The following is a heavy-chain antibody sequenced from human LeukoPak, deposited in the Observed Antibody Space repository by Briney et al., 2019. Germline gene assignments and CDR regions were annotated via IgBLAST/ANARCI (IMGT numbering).Heavy chain of an antibody. J-gene: IGHJ4*02. CDR2: ISGSGSTI. D-gene: IGHD3-10*01. CDR1: GFTFSSYA. Sequence: GGSLRLSCAASGFTFSSYAMSWVRQAPGKGLEWVSVISGSGSTIYYADSVKGRFTISRDNAKNSLYLQMNSLRAEDTAVYYCARDALLWFGESYYFDYWGQGTLVTVSS. V-gene: IGHV3-21*01. CDR3: ARDALLWFGESYYFDY.